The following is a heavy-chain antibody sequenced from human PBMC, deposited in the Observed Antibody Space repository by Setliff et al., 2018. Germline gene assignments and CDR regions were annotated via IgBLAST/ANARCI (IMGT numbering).Heavy chain of an antibody. CDR3: ARSPAVLGLVYFDP. V-gene: IGHV1-69*05. D-gene: IGHD3-9*01. CDR2: IIPNFGTT. J-gene: IGHJ5*02. CDR1: GGTFRSYG. Sequence: SVKVSCKASGGTFRSYGISWVRQAPGQGLEWMGGIIPNFGTTSYAQKFQGRVTITTNESTNTAYIELSSLRSDDTAVYYCARSPAVLGLVYFDPWGQGTLVTVSS.